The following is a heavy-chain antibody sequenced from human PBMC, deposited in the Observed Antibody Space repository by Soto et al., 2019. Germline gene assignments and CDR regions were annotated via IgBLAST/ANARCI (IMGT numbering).Heavy chain of an antibody. D-gene: IGHD6-19*01. CDR3: AKGRLSSGWSVMAFDI. J-gene: IGHJ3*02. V-gene: IGHV3-23*01. CDR2: ISGSGGST. CDR1: GFTFSSYA. Sequence: EVQLLESGGGLVQPGGSLRLSCAASGFTFSSYAMSWVRQAPGKGLEWVSAISGSGGSTYYADSVKGRFTISRDNSKNTLYLQMNSLRAEDTAVYYCAKGRLSSGWSVMAFDIWGQGTMVTVSS.